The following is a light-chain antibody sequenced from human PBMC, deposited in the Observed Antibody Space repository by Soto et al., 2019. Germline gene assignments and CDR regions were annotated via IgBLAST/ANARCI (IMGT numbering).Light chain of an antibody. CDR3: QSYDSSLSGSDVV. CDR1: SSNIGAGYD. CDR2: GNS. J-gene: IGLJ2*01. V-gene: IGLV1-40*01. Sequence: QSVLTQPPSVSGAPGQRVTISCTGSSSNIGAGYDVHWYQQLPGTAPKLLIYGNSNRPSGVPDRFSGSKSGTSASLAITGLQAEDEADYYSQSYDSSLSGSDVVFGGGTKLTVL.